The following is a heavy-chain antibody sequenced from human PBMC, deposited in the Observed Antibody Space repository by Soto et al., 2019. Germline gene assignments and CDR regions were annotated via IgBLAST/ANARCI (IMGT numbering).Heavy chain of an antibody. CDR3: ARVLNNYGSGSYYLNN. V-gene: IGHV3-21*06. CDR1: GFTFSTYT. D-gene: IGHD3-10*01. Sequence: EVQLVESGGGLVKPGGSLRLSCAASGFTFSTYTMNWVRQAPGKGLEWVSSISSGSTYIYYADSVKGRFTISRDNAKNSLNLQMNSLRAEDTAVYYCARVLNNYGSGSYYLNNWGQGTLVTVSS. J-gene: IGHJ4*02. CDR2: ISSGSTYI.